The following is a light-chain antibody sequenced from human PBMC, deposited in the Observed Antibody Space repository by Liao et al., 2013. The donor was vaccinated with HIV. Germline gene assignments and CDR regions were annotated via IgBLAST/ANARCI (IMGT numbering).Light chain of an antibody. V-gene: IGLV3-21*01. CDR3: QVWDSTSDHVV. J-gene: IGLJ2*01. CDR1: NIGSKS. CDR2: YDS. Sequence: SYELTQPPSVSVAPGKTARITCGENNIGSKSVHWYLQKAGQAPVLVIYYDSDRPSGIPERFSGSNSGNTATLTISRVEAGDEADYYCQVWDSTSDHVVFGGGTKLTVL.